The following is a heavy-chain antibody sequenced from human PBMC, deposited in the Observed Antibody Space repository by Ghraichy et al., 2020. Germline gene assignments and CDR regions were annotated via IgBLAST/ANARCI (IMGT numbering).Heavy chain of an antibody. CDR1: GFTFNTYN. J-gene: IGHJ6*02. V-gene: IGHV3-21*01. CDR2: ISTNSRYI. CDR3: ARDVARGYSYGRGVYGSDV. D-gene: IGHD5-18*01. Sequence: GGSLRLSCAASGFTFNTYNINWVRQATGKGLEWVSFISTNSRYIYYADSVKGRFTISRDNAKNSLYLQMNSLRVEDTAVYYCARDVARGYSYGRGVYGSDVWGQGTTVTVSS.